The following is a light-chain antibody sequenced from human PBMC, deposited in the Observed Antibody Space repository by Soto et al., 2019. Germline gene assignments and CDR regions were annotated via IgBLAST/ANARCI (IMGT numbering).Light chain of an antibody. V-gene: IGKV3-15*01. CDR3: QQYNSYS. CDR2: GAS. J-gene: IGKJ1*01. Sequence: EIVMTQSPATLSASPGERATLSCRASQSVSSNLAWYQQKPGQAPRLLIDGASTRATGIPARFSGSGSGTEFTLTISSLQPDDFATYYCQQYNSYSFGQGTKVDIK. CDR1: QSVSSN.